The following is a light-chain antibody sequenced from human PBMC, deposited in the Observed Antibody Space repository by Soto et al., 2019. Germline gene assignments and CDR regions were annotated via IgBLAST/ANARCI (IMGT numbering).Light chain of an antibody. V-gene: IGLV2-14*01. Sequence: QSALTQPASVSGSAGQSITISCSGTMRDVGAYNLVSWYQQHPGTAPKLIIYEVRNRPAGISSRFSAYRSGNTASLTISGLQAEDEGDYYCSSFASINREVFGGGTKLTVL. CDR3: SSFASINREV. J-gene: IGLJ2*01. CDR2: EVR. CDR1: MRDVGAYNL.